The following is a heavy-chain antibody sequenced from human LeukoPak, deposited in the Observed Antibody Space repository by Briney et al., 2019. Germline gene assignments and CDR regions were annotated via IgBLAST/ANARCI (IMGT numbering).Heavy chain of an antibody. CDR2: IYYSGST. CDR1: GGSISSSIYY. Sequence: PSETVSLTCTVSGGSISSSIYYWGWIRQPPGKGLEWIGSIYYSGSTYYNPSLKSRVTISVDTSKNQFSLKLSSVTAADTAVYYCAQQLGLYFDYWGQETLVTVSS. V-gene: IGHV4-39*07. D-gene: IGHD6-13*01. CDR3: AQQLGLYFDY. J-gene: IGHJ4*02.